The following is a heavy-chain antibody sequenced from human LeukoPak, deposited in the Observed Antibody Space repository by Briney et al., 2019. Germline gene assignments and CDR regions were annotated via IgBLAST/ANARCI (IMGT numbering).Heavy chain of an antibody. CDR3: AKTMTTVRRGPPYDAFDI. CDR2: ISGSGGST. D-gene: IGHD4-11*01. Sequence: GGSLRLSCAASGFTFSSYAMSWVRQAPGKGLEWVSAISGSGGSTYYADSVKGRFTISRDNSKNTLYLQMNSLRAEDTAVYYCAKTMTTVRRGPPYDAFDIWGQGTMVTVSS. V-gene: IGHV3-23*01. J-gene: IGHJ3*02. CDR1: GFTFSSYA.